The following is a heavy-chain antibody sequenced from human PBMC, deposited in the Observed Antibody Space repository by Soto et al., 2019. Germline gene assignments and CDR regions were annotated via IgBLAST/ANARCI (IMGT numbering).Heavy chain of an antibody. CDR3: AHRGYGDYPRDNWFDP. V-gene: IGHV2-5*01. J-gene: IGHJ5*02. D-gene: IGHD4-17*01. Sequence: QITLKESGPTLVKPTQTLTLTCTFSGFSLSTGGLGVGWIRQPPGKALEWLALIYWNDDKRYNPSLKSRLTINKDTSKNQVVLTMTNMDPVDTATYYCAHRGYGDYPRDNWFDPWGQGTLVTVSS. CDR1: GFSLSTGGLG. CDR2: IYWNDDK.